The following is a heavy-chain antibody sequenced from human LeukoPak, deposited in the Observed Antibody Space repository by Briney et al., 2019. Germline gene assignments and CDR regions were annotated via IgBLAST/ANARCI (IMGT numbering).Heavy chain of an antibody. Sequence: PGGSLRLSCAASGFTFSSYSMNWVRQAPGKGLEWVSSISSSSYIYYADSVKGRFTISRDNAKNSLYLQMNSLRAEDTAVYYCARVPLSYGMDVWGQGTTVTVSS. CDR2: ISSSSYI. V-gene: IGHV3-21*01. J-gene: IGHJ6*02. CDR1: GFTFSSYS. CDR3: ARVPLSYGMDV.